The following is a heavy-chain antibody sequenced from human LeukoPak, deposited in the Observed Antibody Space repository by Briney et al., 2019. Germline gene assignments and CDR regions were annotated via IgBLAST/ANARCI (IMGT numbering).Heavy chain of an antibody. J-gene: IGHJ4*02. Sequence: SETLSLTCSVCGGSSSSHYWSWIRQPPGKGLEWVGSIYISGSTNYNPSLKSRVTISADTSKNQFSLRLSSVTAADTAVYYCAQTVWDFWSGNFDYWGQGTLVTVSS. CDR2: IYISGST. CDR1: GGSSSSHY. CDR3: AQTVWDFWSGNFDY. D-gene: IGHD3-3*01. V-gene: IGHV4-4*09.